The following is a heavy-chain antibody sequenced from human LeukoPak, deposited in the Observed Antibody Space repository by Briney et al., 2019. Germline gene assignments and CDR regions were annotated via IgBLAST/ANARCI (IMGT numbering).Heavy chain of an antibody. V-gene: IGHV3-23*01. Sequence: PGGSLRLSCAASGFTFSSYAMSWVRQAPGKGLEWVSAISGGGGSTYYADSVKGRFTISRDNSKDTLYLQMNSLRAEDTAVYYCAKGYYYDSSGYYYYWGQGTLVTVSS. D-gene: IGHD3-22*01. CDR1: GFTFSSYA. J-gene: IGHJ4*02. CDR3: AKGYYYDSSGYYYY. CDR2: ISGGGGST.